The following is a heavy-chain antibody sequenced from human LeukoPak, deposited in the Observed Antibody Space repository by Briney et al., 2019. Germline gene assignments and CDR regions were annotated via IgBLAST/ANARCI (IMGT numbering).Heavy chain of an antibody. CDR3: ASTWVDTAMVTAFDY. CDR2: IIPILGIA. D-gene: IGHD5-18*01. V-gene: IGHV1-69*04. Sequence: SVKVSCKASGGTFSSYAISWVRQAPGQGLEWMGRIIPILGIANYAQKFQGRVTITPDKSTSTAYMELSSLRSGDTAVYYCASTWVDTAMVTAFDYWGQGTLVTVSS. J-gene: IGHJ4*02. CDR1: GGTFSSYA.